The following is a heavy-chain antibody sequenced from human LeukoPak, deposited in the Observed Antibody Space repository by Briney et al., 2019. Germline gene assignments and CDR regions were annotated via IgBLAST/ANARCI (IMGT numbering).Heavy chain of an antibody. J-gene: IGHJ4*02. CDR1: GGTFSSYA. Sequence: GASVKVSCKASGGTFSSYAISWVRPAPGQGLEWMGGIIPIFGTANYAQKFQGRVTTTTDESTSTAYMELSSLRSEDTAVYYCARDPQRVFGVVIPFDYWGQGTLVTVSS. CDR3: ARDPQRVFGVVIPFDY. CDR2: IIPIFGTA. V-gene: IGHV1-69*05. D-gene: IGHD3-3*01.